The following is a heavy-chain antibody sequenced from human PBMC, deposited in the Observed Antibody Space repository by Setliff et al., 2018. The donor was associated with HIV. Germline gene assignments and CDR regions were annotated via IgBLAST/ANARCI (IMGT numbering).Heavy chain of an antibody. CDR2: IKIKADGETT. CDR1: GFTFNNAW. V-gene: IGHV3-15*01. J-gene: IGHJ4*02. Sequence: LRLSCAASGFTFNNAWMSWVRQAPGKGLEWVGRIKIKADGETTDYPAPVKGRFTISRDDSKNILYLQMNSLKTEDTAVYYCSTNWITDGYTFGPRKYYFDYWGQGTLVTVSS. CDR3: STNWITDGYTFGPRKYYFDY. D-gene: IGHD5-18*01.